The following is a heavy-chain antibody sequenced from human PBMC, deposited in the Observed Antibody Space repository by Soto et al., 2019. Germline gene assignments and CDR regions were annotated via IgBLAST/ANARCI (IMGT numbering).Heavy chain of an antibody. CDR3: ARDGYCSGGSCYSGHAFDI. J-gene: IGHJ3*02. CDR2: IYHSGST. CDR1: GGSISSGGYS. Sequence: QLQLQESGSGLVKPSQTLSLTCAVSGGSISSGGYSWSWIRQPPGKGLEWIGYIYHSGSTYYNPSLKSRVTISVDRSKNQFSLKLSSVTAADTAVYYCARDGYCSGGSCYSGHAFDIWGQGTMVTVSS. V-gene: IGHV4-30-2*01. D-gene: IGHD2-15*01.